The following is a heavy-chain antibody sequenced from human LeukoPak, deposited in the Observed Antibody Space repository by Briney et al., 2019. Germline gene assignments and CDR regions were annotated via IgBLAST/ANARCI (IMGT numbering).Heavy chain of an antibody. CDR2: ISGSGGST. CDR3: AKNSGYSGYVLDAFDI. J-gene: IGHJ3*02. Sequence: GGSLRLSCAASGFTFSSYAMSWVRQAPGKGLEWVSAISGSGGSTYYADSVKGRFTISRDNSKNTLYLQMNSLRAEDTAVYYCAKNSGYSGYVLDAFDIWGQGTMVTVSS. V-gene: IGHV3-23*01. D-gene: IGHD5-12*01. CDR1: GFTFSSYA.